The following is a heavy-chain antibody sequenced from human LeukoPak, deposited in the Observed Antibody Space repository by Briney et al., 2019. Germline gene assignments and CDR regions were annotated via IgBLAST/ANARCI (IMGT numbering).Heavy chain of an antibody. J-gene: IGHJ6*03. Sequence: GASVKVSCKASGYTFTGYFMHWVRQAPGQGLEWMGWINPNSGGTNYAQKFQGRVTMTRDTSISTAYMELSRLRSDDTAVYSCARDFHDSSGYYYSYYYMDVWGKGTTVTVSS. D-gene: IGHD3-22*01. CDR2: INPNSGGT. CDR1: GYTFTGYF. CDR3: ARDFHDSSGYYYSYYYMDV. V-gene: IGHV1-2*02.